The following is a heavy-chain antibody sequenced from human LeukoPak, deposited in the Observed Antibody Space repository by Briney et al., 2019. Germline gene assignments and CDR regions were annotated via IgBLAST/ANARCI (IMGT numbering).Heavy chain of an antibody. CDR1: GFTVSSNY. Sequence: GGSLRLSCAASGFTVSSNYMSWVRQAPGKGLEWVSVIYSGGSTYYADSVKGRFTISRDNSKNTLYLQMNSLRAEDTAVYYCARDRSSSGYCSYWGQGTLVTVSS. CDR2: IYSGGST. D-gene: IGHD3-22*01. CDR3: ARDRSSSGYCSY. J-gene: IGHJ4*02. V-gene: IGHV3-66*01.